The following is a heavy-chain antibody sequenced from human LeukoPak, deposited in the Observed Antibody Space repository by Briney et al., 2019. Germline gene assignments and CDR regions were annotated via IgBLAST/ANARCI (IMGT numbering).Heavy chain of an antibody. J-gene: IGHJ6*02. CDR3: ARGTPSSSGWLYYGMDV. Sequence: TGGSLRLSCAASGFTFSSNSMNWVRQAPGKGLEWVSYISSTGGTIYYADSMKGRFTISRDNAKNSLYLQMNSLRVEDTAVYYCARGTPSSSGWLYYGMDVWGQGTTVTVSS. V-gene: IGHV3-48*04. CDR1: GFTFSSNS. D-gene: IGHD6-19*01. CDR2: ISSTGGTI.